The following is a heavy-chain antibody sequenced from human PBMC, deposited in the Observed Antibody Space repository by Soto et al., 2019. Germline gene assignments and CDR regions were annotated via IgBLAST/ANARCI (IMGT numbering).Heavy chain of an antibody. V-gene: IGHV3-30*18. D-gene: IGHD4-17*01. Sequence: QVQLVESGGGVVQPGRSLRLSCAASGFTFSSYGMDWVRQAPGKGLEWVAFISYDGINKYYADSVKGRFTISRDNSKNTLYLQMSSLRAEETAVSYCAKDRWVRQLRSYFDYWGQGTLVTVSS. CDR1: GFTFSSYG. J-gene: IGHJ4*02. CDR3: AKDRWVRQLRSYFDY. CDR2: ISYDGINK.